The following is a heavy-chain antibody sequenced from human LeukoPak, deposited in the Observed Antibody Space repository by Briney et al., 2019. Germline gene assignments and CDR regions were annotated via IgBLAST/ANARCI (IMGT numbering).Heavy chain of an antibody. V-gene: IGHV4-34*01. J-gene: IGHJ4*02. CDR2: INHSGST. D-gene: IGHD3-16*02. Sequence: SETLSLTCAVYGGSFSGYYWSWIRQPPGKGLELIGEINHSGSTNYNPSLKSRVTISVDTSKNQFSLKLSSVTAADTAVYYCARRGYTAPFDYWGQGTLVTVSS. CDR1: GGSFSGYY. CDR3: ARRGYTAPFDY.